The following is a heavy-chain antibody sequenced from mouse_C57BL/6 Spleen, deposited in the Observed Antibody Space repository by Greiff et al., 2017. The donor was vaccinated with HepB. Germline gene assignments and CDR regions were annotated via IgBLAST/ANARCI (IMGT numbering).Heavy chain of an antibody. V-gene: IGHV1-50*01. CDR1: GYTFTSYW. J-gene: IGHJ4*01. Sequence: QVHVKQPGAELVKPGASVKLSCKASGYTFTSYWMQWVKQRPGQGLEWIGEIDPSDSYTNYNQKFKGKATLTVDTSSSTAYMQLSSLTTEDSAVYYCARGRNMDYWGQGTSVTVSS. CDR3: ARGRNMDY. CDR2: IDPSDSYT.